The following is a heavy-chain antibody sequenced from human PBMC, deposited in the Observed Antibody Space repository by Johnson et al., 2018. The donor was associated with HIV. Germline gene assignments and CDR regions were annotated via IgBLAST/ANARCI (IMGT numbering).Heavy chain of an antibody. J-gene: IGHJ3*02. CDR2: IRYDGSGK. CDR1: GFVFSDYV. V-gene: IGHV3-30*02. CDR3: AKDVGNYWPNAFDI. D-gene: IGHD3-22*01. Sequence: HVQLVESGGCVVQPGGSLTLSCAASGFVFSDYVMHWVRQAPGKGLDWVTFIRYDGSGKYYADSVNGRFTISRDNSKNTLYLQMNSLRAEDTAVYYCAKDVGNYWPNAFDIWGQGTTVTVSS.